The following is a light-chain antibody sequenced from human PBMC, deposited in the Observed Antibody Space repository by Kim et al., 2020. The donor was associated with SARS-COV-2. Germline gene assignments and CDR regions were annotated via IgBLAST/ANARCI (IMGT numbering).Light chain of an antibody. CDR1: QTIDIY. CDR3: QQSYRAPLT. V-gene: IGKV1-39*01. CDR2: AAS. Sequence: AFVGDRVTITCRASQTIDIYLKWYQQKPGRAPKLLIDAASSLQRDVPSRFSGSGSGTQFTLTISSLQTEDFATYYCQQSYRAPLTFGGGTQVEIK. J-gene: IGKJ4*01.